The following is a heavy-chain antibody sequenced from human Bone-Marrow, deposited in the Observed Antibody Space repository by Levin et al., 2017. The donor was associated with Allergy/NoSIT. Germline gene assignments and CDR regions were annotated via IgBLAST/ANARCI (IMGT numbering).Heavy chain of an antibody. V-gene: IGHV4-59*08. CDR1: GGSMSHYY. Sequence: GSLRLSCTVSGGSMSHYYWSWIRQPPGKGLQWIGFLSYTGITNYNPSLKSRVTIAVDTSNNQFSLKLNSVTAADTAVYYCARHKGYCSSGDCYSGNWFDPWGQGTLVTVSS. J-gene: IGHJ5*02. CDR2: LSYTGIT. D-gene: IGHD2-15*01. CDR3: ARHKGYCSSGDCYSGNWFDP.